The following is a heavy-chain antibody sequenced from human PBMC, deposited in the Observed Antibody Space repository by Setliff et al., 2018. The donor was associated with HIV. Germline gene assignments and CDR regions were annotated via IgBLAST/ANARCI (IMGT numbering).Heavy chain of an antibody. Sequence: SETLSLTCAVYGESLSGYYWSWIWQPPGKGLEWIGYIYYSGSTNYNPSLKSRVTISVDTSKNQFSLKLSSVTAADTAVYYCARATPGYNYGSRHAFDIWGQGTKVTVSS. CDR1: GESLSGYY. J-gene: IGHJ3*02. CDR3: ARATPGYNYGSRHAFDI. V-gene: IGHV4-59*12. D-gene: IGHD5-18*01. CDR2: IYYSGST.